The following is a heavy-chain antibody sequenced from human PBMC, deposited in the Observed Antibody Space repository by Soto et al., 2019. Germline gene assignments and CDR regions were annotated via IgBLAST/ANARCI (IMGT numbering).Heavy chain of an antibody. CDR2: INHSGST. J-gene: IGHJ6*02. V-gene: IGHV4-34*01. CDR1: GGSFSGYY. CDR3: ARGEYHDFWVSHYYYYGMDV. D-gene: IGHD3-3*01. Sequence: PSETLSLTCAVYGGSFSGYYWSWIRQPPGKGLEWIGEINHSGSTNYNPSLKSRVTISVDTSKNQFSLKLSSVTAADTAVYYCARGEYHDFWVSHYYYYGMDVWGQGTTVTVSS.